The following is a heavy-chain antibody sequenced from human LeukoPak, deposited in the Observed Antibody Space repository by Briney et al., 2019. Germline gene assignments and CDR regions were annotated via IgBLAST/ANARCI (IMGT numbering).Heavy chain of an antibody. Sequence: SETLSLTCTVSGGSISSYYWSWIRQPAGKGLEWIGRIYTSGSTNYNPSLKSRVTISVDTSKNQFSLKLSSATAADTAVYYCARDRGEPQWLVRDYYYYMDVWGKGTTVTVSS. CDR2: IYTSGST. CDR3: ARDRGEPQWLVRDYYYYMDV. D-gene: IGHD6-19*01. J-gene: IGHJ6*03. V-gene: IGHV4-4*07. CDR1: GGSISSYY.